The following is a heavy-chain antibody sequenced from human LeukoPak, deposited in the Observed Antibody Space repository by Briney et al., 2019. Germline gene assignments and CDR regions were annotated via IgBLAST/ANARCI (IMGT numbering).Heavy chain of an antibody. CDR3: TSKKWDLRPDAFDI. Sequence: PGGSLRLSCAASGFTFSGSAMHWVRQASGKGLEWVGRIRSKANSYATAYAASVRGRFTTSRDDSKNTAYLQMNSLKTEDTAVYYCTSKKWDLRPDAFDIWGQGTMVTVSS. CDR2: IRSKANSYAT. D-gene: IGHD1-26*01. V-gene: IGHV3-73*01. J-gene: IGHJ3*02. CDR1: GFTFSGSA.